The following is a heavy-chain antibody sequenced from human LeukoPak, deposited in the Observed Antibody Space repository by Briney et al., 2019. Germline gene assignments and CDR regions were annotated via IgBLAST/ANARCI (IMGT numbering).Heavy chain of an antibody. CDR3: ARAASQAFDY. Sequence: SETLSLTCTVSGGFISSGSYYWSWIRQPAGKGLEWIGRISTSGSTNYNPSLKSRITISVDTSKNQFSLNLSSVTAVDTAVYYCARAASQAFDYWGQGTLVTVSS. CDR1: GGFISSGSYY. CDR2: ISTSGST. V-gene: IGHV4-61*02. J-gene: IGHJ4*02.